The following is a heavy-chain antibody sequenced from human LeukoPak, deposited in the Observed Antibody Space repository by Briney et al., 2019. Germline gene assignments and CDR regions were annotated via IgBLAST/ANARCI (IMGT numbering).Heavy chain of an antibody. CDR3: STYSGGYAYYAY. CDR2: INHSGST. V-gene: IGHV4-34*01. Sequence: PSETLSLTCAVYGGSFSGYYWSWIRQPPGKGLEWIGEINHSGSTNYNPSLKSRVTISVDTSKNQFSLNLSSVTAADTAVYYCSTYSGGYAYYAYWGQGILVTVSS. CDR1: GGSFSGYY. D-gene: IGHD1-26*01. J-gene: IGHJ4*02.